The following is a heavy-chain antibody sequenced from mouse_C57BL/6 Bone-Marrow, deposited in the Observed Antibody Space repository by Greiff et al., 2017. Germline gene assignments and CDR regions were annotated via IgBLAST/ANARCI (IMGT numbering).Heavy chain of an antibody. CDR3: AILLLRFYWDMDY. J-gene: IGHJ4*01. V-gene: IGHV1-55*01. Sequence: QVQLQQPGAELVKPGASVKMSCKASGYTFTSYWITWVKQRPGQGLEWIGDIYPGSGSTNYNEKFKSKATLTVDTSSSTTYMQLSSLTSEDSAVYYCAILLLRFYWDMDYWGRGTSVTVSS. CDR1: GYTFTSYW. CDR2: IYPGSGST. D-gene: IGHD1-1*01.